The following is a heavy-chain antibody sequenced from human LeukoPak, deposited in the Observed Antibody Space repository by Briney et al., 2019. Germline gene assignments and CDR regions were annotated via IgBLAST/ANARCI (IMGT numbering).Heavy chain of an antibody. CDR2: INPNSGGT. Sequence: ASVKVSCKASGYTFTGYYMHWVRQAPGQGLEWMGWINPNSGGTNYAQKFQGRVTMTRDTSISTAYMELSSLRSEDTAVYYCATDRQGSSFWFDPWGQGTLVTVSS. V-gene: IGHV1-2*02. CDR1: GYTFTGYY. D-gene: IGHD6-13*01. J-gene: IGHJ5*02. CDR3: ATDRQGSSFWFDP.